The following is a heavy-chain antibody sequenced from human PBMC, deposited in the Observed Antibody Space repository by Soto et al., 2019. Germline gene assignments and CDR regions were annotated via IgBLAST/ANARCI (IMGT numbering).Heavy chain of an antibody. CDR3: ARRPSYYGSGSPDLFYYMDV. J-gene: IGHJ6*03. V-gene: IGHV4-34*01. CDR1: GGSFSGYY. D-gene: IGHD3-10*01. Sequence: SETLSLTCAVYGGSFSGYYWSWIRQPPGKGLEWIGEINHSGSTNYNPSLKSRVTISVDTSKNQFSLKLSSVTAADTAVYYCARRPSYYGSGSPDLFYYMDVWGKGTTVTVSS. CDR2: INHSGST.